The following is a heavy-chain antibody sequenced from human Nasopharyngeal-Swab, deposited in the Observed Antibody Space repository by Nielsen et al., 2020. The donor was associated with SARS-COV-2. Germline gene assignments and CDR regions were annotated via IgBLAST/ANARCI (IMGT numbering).Heavy chain of an antibody. Sequence: RQAPGKGLEWIGSIYYSGSTYYNPSLKSRVTISVDTSKNQFSLKLSSVTAADTAVYYCARERRDGYNSVCYFDYWGQGTLVTVSS. CDR2: IYYSGST. D-gene: IGHD5-24*01. CDR3: ARERRDGYNSVCYFDY. V-gene: IGHV4-39*07. J-gene: IGHJ4*02.